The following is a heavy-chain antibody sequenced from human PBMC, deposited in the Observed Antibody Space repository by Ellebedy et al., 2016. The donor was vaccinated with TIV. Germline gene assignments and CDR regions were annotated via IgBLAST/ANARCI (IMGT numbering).Heavy chain of an antibody. Sequence: MPGGSLRLSCTASGGAISSYYGSWIRQPPGKGLEWIGYIYYSGSTNYNPSFKSRVTISVDTSKNQSSLKLSSVTAADTAVYYCAKTRSSWSPFDIWGQGTMVTVSS. D-gene: IGHD6-13*01. V-gene: IGHV4-59*01. CDR3: AKTRSSWSPFDI. CDR1: GGAISSYY. CDR2: IYYSGST. J-gene: IGHJ3*02.